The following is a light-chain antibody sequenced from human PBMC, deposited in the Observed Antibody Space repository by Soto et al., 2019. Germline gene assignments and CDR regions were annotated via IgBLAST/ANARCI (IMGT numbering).Light chain of an antibody. Sequence: DIQMTQSPSSLSASVGDRVTITCRASQGIRNDLGWYQQKPGKAPKRLIYAASSLKSGVPSRFSGSGYGTDFTLTISTRKPEDCATDNCLQHNTYPSTFGPGDKQK. V-gene: IGKV1-17*01. J-gene: IGKJ2*01. CDR1: QGIRND. CDR3: LQHNTYPST. CDR2: AAS.